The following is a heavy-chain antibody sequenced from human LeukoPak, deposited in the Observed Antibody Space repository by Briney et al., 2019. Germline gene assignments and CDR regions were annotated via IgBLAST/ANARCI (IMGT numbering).Heavy chain of an antibody. CDR3: ASYSNTPGLFFDY. CDR2: IYNRVNT. CDR1: GGSVSSSDYY. J-gene: IGHJ4*02. Sequence: PSETLSLTCTVSGGSVSSSDYYWAWIRQPPGKGLEWIGSIYNRVNTYYNPSLKSRVTISVDTSKNQSSLKLNFVTAADTAVYSCASYSNTPGLFFDYWGQGTLVTVSS. D-gene: IGHD4-11*01. V-gene: IGHV4-39*01.